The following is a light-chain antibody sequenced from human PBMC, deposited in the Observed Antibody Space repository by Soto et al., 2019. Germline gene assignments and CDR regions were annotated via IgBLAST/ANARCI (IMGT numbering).Light chain of an antibody. CDR2: EGG. Sequence: QFALTQPASVSGSPGQSITISCTGSSSAVGSYRFVSWYQHHPGKVPKLIIYEGGKRPSGVSNRFSGSEPGNTASLTISGLQAEDEADYYCGSSAPSRTFVFGTGTKLTVL. CDR1: SSAVGSYRF. V-gene: IGLV2-23*01. CDR3: GSSAPSRTFV. J-gene: IGLJ1*01.